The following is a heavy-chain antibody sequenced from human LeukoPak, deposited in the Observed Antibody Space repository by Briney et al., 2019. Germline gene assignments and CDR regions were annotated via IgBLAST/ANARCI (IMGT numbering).Heavy chain of an antibody. D-gene: IGHD1-7*01. Sequence: PGESLKISCKGSGFSFTSYWIGWVRQMPGKGLEWMGIIYPGDSDTRYSPPSQGQVTISADTSISTAYLQWSSLKASDIAMYYCARSDEGGTMDYWGQGTLVTVSS. CDR3: ARSDEGGTMDY. CDR2: IYPGDSDT. J-gene: IGHJ4*02. V-gene: IGHV5-51*01. CDR1: GFSFTSYW.